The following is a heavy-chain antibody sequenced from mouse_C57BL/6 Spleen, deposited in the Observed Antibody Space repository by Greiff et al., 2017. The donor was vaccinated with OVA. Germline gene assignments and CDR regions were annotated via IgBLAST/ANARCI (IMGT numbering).Heavy chain of an antibody. CDR2: IDPEDGGT. CDR3: SRGYYGTTWFAY. V-gene: IGHV14-2*01. CDR1: GFNIKDYY. D-gene: IGHD1-1*01. Sequence: EVQLQQSGAELVKPGASVKLSCTASGFNIKDYYMHWVKQRTEQGLEWIGRIDPEDGGTKYAPKFQGKATLTADTSSTTAYLQLSSLTSEYTAVYYCSRGYYGTTWFAYWGQGTLVTVSA. J-gene: IGHJ3*01.